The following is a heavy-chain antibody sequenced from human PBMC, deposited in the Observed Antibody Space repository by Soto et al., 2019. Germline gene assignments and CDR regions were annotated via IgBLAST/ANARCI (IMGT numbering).Heavy chain of an antibody. J-gene: IGHJ5*02. CDR2: IYYTGRT. CDR1: GGSLKSGGYY. Sequence: QVQLQESGPGLVKPSQTLSLTCTVSGGSLKSGGYYWSWIRQHPGRGLEWIGYIYYTGRTYYNPSLESRVTFSVDTSKNQFSLKLSSVTAADTAVYYCARDVTSIHNCFDLWCHGTLVTVSS. V-gene: IGHV4-31*02. CDR3: ARDVTSIHNCFDL. D-gene: IGHD2-2*01.